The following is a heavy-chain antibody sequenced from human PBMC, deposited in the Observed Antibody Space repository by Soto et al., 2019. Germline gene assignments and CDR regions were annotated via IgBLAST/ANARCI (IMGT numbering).Heavy chain of an antibody. CDR2: IYPGDSDT. CDR3: ASGYLGYCSSTSCYGDYNGMDV. Sequence: GESLKISCKGSGYSFTSYWIGWVRQMPGKGLEWMGIIYPGDSDTRYSPSFQGQVTISADKSISTAYLQWSSLKASDTAMYYCASGYLGYCSSTSCYGDYNGMDVWGQGTTVTVSS. D-gene: IGHD2-2*01. J-gene: IGHJ6*02. CDR1: GYSFTSYW. V-gene: IGHV5-51*01.